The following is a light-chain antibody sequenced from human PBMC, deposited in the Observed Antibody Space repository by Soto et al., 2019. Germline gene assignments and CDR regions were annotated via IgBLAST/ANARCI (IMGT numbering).Light chain of an antibody. CDR2: EVT. V-gene: IGLV2-8*01. Sequence: QSALTQPPSASGSPGQSVTISCTGTSSDVGGFNPVSWYQHPPGKAPKLMIYEVTKRPSGVPDRFSGSKSGNTASLTVSGLQTEDEADYYCSSYAGSIYVFGTGTKVTVL. CDR1: SSDVGGFNP. CDR3: SSYAGSIYV. J-gene: IGLJ1*01.